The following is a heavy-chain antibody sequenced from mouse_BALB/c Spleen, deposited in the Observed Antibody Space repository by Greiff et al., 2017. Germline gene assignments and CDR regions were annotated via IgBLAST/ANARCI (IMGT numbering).Heavy chain of an antibody. D-gene: IGHD2-1*01. CDR3: ARYYGNFSYAMDY. Sequence: VQLQQSGPELVKPGASVKMSCKASGYTFTSYVMHWVKQKPGQGLEWIGYINPYNDGTKYNEKFKGKATLTSDKSSSTAYMELSSLTSEDSAVYYCARYYGNFSYAMDYWGQGTSVTVSS. CDR2: INPYNDGT. V-gene: IGHV1-14*01. CDR1: GYTFTSYV. J-gene: IGHJ4*01.